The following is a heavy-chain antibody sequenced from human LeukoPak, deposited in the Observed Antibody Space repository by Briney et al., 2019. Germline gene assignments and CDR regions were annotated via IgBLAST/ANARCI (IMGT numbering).Heavy chain of an antibody. CDR3: ARSDIVVVPAAIPYYYDGMDV. CDR2: IIPIFGTA. V-gene: IGHV1-69*13. CDR1: GGTFSSYD. D-gene: IGHD2-2*01. Sequence: SVKVSCKASGGTFSSYDISWVRQAPGQGLEWMGGIIPIFGTANYAQKFQGRVTITADESTSTAYMELSSLRSEDTAVYYCARSDIVVVPAAIPYYYDGMDVWGKGTTVTVSS. J-gene: IGHJ6*04.